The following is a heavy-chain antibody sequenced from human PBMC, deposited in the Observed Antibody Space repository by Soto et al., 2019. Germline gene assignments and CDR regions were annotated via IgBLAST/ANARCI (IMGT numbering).Heavy chain of an antibody. Sequence: SETLSLTCTVSGGSISSYCWSWIRQPAGKGLEWIGRIYTSGSTNYNPSLKSRVTMSVDTSKNQFSLKLSSVTAADTAVYYCARTGEQNYYDSSGRPYYYYYYGMDVWGQGTTVTVSS. J-gene: IGHJ6*02. D-gene: IGHD3-22*01. CDR3: ARTGEQNYYDSSGRPYYYYYYGMDV. CDR2: IYTSGST. CDR1: GGSISSYC. V-gene: IGHV4-4*07.